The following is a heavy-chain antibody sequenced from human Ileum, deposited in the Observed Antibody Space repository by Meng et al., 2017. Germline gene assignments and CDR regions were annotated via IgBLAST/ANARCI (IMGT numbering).Heavy chain of an antibody. V-gene: IGHV3-74*01. CDR2: INNDGTTT. J-gene: IGHJ4*02. CDR3: ARSGGVVDY. D-gene: IGHD1-26*01. Sequence: GGSLRLSCAASGFPFSSYWMHWVRQAPGKGLMWVSHINNDGTTTNYAGSVKGRFTISRDNANNTLYLQMNSLRAEDTAVYYCARSGGVVDYWGQGNPVTVDS. CDR1: GFPFSSYW.